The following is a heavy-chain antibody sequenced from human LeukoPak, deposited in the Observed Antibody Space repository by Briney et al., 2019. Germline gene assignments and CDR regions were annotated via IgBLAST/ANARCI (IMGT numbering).Heavy chain of an antibody. Sequence: GGSLTLSCAVSGVTFSRYWMHWVRHPPGQGLGLVSCIKSHGSSTSIAASAKGRFTISRDNAKTTVYLQMNSLRAEDTAVYYCVRDNRSYNFDYWGQGTLVTVSS. CDR1: GVTFSRYW. V-gene: IGHV3-74*01. D-gene: IGHD1-26*01. CDR3: VRDNRSYNFDY. CDR2: IKSHGSST. J-gene: IGHJ4*02.